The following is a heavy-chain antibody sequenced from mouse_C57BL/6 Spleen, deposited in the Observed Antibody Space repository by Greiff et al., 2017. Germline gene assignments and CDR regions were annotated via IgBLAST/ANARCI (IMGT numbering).Heavy chain of an antibody. D-gene: IGHD1-1*01. J-gene: IGHJ1*03. V-gene: IGHV1-39*01. Sequence: QLQQSGTELVKPGASVKISCKASGYSFTDYNMNWVKQSNGKSLEWVGVIYPYDGNTCYNQKCKGKATLTVDQSSSTAYMQRNSLTSEDSAVYYCARSGGSSYWYFEVWGTGTTVTVSS. CDR3: ARSGGSSYWYFEV. CDR1: GYSFTDYN. CDR2: IYPYDGNT.